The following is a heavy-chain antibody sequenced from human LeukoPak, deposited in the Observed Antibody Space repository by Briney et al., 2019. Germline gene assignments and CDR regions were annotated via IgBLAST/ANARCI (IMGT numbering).Heavy chain of an antibody. J-gene: IGHJ4*02. CDR2: INHSGST. V-gene: IGHV4-34*01. Sequence: PPETLSLTCAVYGGSFSGYYLSWIRQPPGKGLEWIGEINHSGSTNYNPSLKSRVTISIDTSKNQFSLKVSFVTAADTAVYYCARGGTEQNLFDYWGQGTLVTVSS. CDR1: GGSFSGYY. D-gene: IGHD1-14*01. CDR3: ARGGTEQNLFDY.